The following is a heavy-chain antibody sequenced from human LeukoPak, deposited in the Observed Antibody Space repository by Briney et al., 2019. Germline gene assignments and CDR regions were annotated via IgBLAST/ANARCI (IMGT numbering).Heavy chain of an antibody. J-gene: IGHJ6*02. Sequence: SETLSLTCTVYGVSISSGSYDWRWIRQPAGKGLEWIGRIYTSGSTNYNPSLKSRITISVDTSKNQFSLKLSSVTAAHTAVYYCATSTVTKKGFYYYGMDVWGQGTTVTVSS. CDR1: GVSISSGSYD. CDR2: IYTSGST. D-gene: IGHD4-11*01. CDR3: ATSTVTKKGFYYYGMDV. V-gene: IGHV4-61*02.